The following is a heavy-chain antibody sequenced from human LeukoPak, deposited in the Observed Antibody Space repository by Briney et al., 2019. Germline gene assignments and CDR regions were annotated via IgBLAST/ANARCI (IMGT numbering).Heavy chain of an antibody. D-gene: IGHD3-10*01. CDR3: ARVTYGSGSYYKPKFYY. V-gene: IGHV4-59*01. CDR1: RGSISSYY. Sequence: SETLSLTCTVSRGSISSYYWSWIRQPPGKGLEWIGYIYYSGSTNYNPSLKCRVTISVDKSKNQFSLMLSSVTAADTAVYYCARVTYGSGSYYKPKFYYWGQGTLVTVSS. CDR2: IYYSGST. J-gene: IGHJ4*02.